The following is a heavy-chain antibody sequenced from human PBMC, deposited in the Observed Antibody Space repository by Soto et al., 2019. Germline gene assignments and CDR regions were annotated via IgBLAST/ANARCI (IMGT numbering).Heavy chain of an antibody. CDR2: IYHSGST. V-gene: IGHV4-30-2*01. CDR3: AAELYIDGACCHFDH. D-gene: IGHD1-7*01. CDR1: GGSISSGGYS. Sequence: PSETLSLTCAVSGGSISSGGYSWSWIRQPPGKGLEWIGYIYHSGSTYYNTSLKNRVTITRDMSTDTAYLEVSDLRSEDTAVYFCAAELYIDGACCHFDHWGQGTLVTVSS. J-gene: IGHJ4*02.